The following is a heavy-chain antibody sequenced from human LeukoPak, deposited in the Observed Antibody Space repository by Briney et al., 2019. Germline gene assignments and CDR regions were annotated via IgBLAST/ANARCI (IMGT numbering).Heavy chain of an antibody. CDR1: GFTVSSYA. V-gene: IGHV3-21*01. CDR2: ISSSSSYI. CDR3: ARDRTPSYFDY. J-gene: IGHJ4*02. Sequence: KPGGSLRLSCAASGFTVSSYAMHWVHQAPGKGLEWVSSISSSSSYIYYADSVKGRFTISRDNAKNSLYLQMNSLRAEDTAVYYCARDRTPSYFDYWGQGTLVTVSS.